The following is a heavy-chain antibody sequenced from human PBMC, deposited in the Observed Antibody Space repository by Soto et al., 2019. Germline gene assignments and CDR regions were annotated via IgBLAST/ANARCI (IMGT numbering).Heavy chain of an antibody. CDR2: INQRGSTR. V-gene: IGHV3-7*01. Sequence: GGSLRLSCAASGFTFSNDWMNWVRQAPGKGLEWVACINQRGSTRFYADSVKGRFTISRDNAKNTLYLQMNSLRAEDTAVYYCAREIFYWGQGTLVTVSS. J-gene: IGHJ4*02. D-gene: IGHD2-15*01. CDR3: AREIFY. CDR1: GFTFSNDW.